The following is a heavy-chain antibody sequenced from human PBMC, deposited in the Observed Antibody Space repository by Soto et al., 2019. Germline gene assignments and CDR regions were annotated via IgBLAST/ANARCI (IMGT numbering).Heavy chain of an antibody. CDR3: ARDGQDFWTGYYTDDAFDI. J-gene: IGHJ3*02. CDR1: GFTFGSYW. V-gene: IGHV3-7*01. D-gene: IGHD3-3*01. Sequence: GGSLRLSCAASGFTFGSYWMSWVRQAPGKGLEWVANIKQDGSEKYYVDSVKGRFTISRDNAKNSLYLQMNSLRAEDTAVYYCARDGQDFWTGYYTDDAFDIWGQGTMVTVPS. CDR2: IKQDGSEK.